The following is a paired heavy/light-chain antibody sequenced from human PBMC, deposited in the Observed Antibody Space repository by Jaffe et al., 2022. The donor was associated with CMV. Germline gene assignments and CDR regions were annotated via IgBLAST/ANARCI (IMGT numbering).Light chain of an antibody. CDR1: QSIGSS. Sequence: VLTQSPDFQSVTPKERVTITCRASQSIGSSLHWYQQKPDQSPKLLIKYASQPFSGVPSRFSGSGSGTDFTLTINGLEAEDAATYYCHQSSRLPTFGQGTRLEIK. V-gene: IGKV6-21*01. CDR3: HQSSRLPT. J-gene: IGKJ5*01. CDR2: YAS.
Heavy chain of an antibody. Sequence: EVQLLESGGGLVQPGGSLRLSCAGSGFPFSKYAMTWVRQAPGKGLEWVSAISGGGSSTYYADSVKGRLTISRDNSKETLFLQMNSLRAEDTAVYYCAKSAHINLAVSALDYWGQGTLVTVSS. CDR1: GFPFSKYA. D-gene: IGHD6-19*01. J-gene: IGHJ4*02. CDR3: AKSAHINLAVSALDY. V-gene: IGHV3-23*01. CDR2: ISGGGSST.